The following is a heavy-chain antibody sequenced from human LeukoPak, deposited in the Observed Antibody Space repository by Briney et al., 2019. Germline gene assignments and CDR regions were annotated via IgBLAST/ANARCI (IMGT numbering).Heavy chain of an antibody. V-gene: IGHV3-30*03. D-gene: IGHD3-16*01. CDR3: AREAAWGNWYFDL. CDR1: GFTFSRHG. Sequence: GGSLRLSCGASGFTFSRHGMHWVRQAPGKGLEWVAVIGDTGRARYYADSVKGRFTTSRDNSQNTLYLEMNSLRYDDTALYYCAREAAWGNWYFDLWGRGTLVTVSS. J-gene: IGHJ2*01. CDR2: IGDTGRAR.